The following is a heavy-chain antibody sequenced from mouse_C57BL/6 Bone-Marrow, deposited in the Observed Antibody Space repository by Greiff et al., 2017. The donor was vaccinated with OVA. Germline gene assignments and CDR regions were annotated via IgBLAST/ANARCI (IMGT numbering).Heavy chain of an antibody. CDR2: IYPGDGDT. V-gene: IGHV1-82*01. CDR3: ARSYFGY. Sequence: LQESGPELVKPGASVKISCKASGYAFSSSWMNWVKQRPGKGLEWIGRIYPGDGDTNYNGKFKGKATLTADKSSSTAYMQLSSLTSEDSAVYFCARSYFGYWGQGTTLTVSS. CDR1: GYAFSSSW. J-gene: IGHJ2*01.